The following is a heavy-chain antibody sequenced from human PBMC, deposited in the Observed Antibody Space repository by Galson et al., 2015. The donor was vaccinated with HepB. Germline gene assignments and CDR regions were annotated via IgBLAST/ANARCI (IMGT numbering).Heavy chain of an antibody. CDR2: ISYDGSNK. CDR3: ARDFDY. V-gene: IGHV3-30*03. Sequence: SLRLSCAASGFTFSSYGMHWVRQAPGKGLEWVAVISYDGSNKYYADSVKGRFTISRDNSKNTLYLQMNSLRAEDTAVYYCARDFDYWGQGTLVTVSS. J-gene: IGHJ4*02. CDR1: GFTFSSYG.